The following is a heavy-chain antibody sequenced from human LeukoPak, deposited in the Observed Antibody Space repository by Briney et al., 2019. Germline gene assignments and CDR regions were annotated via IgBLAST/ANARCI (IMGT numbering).Heavy chain of an antibody. Sequence: GGSLRLSCAASGFTFSSHAMSWVRQAPGKGLEWVSGIGGGGDTYYADSVKGRFTISRDNSRNTLYLQMSSLRVEDTAVYYCARVLGPDIVVVVAAATDNWFDPWGQGTLVTVSS. D-gene: IGHD2-15*01. J-gene: IGHJ5*02. CDR1: GFTFSSHA. V-gene: IGHV3-23*01. CDR3: ARVLGPDIVVVVAAATDNWFDP. CDR2: IGGGGDT.